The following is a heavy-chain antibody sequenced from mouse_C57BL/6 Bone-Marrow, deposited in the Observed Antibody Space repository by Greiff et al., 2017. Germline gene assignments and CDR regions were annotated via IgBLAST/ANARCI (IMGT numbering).Heavy chain of an antibody. CDR3: SSFDGSDFDF. D-gene: IGHD1-1*02. CDR1: GFNIKDDY. CDR2: IDPEIGDT. Sequence: VQLQQSGPELVRPGASVKLSCTASGFNIKDDYIHWVKQRPEQGLEWIGWIDPEIGDTEYTSKFQGKATITSDKSSNTAYMQLSSLISEDTAVYYCSSFDGSDFDFWGQGTPLIVAA. V-gene: IGHV14-4*01. J-gene: IGHJ2*01.